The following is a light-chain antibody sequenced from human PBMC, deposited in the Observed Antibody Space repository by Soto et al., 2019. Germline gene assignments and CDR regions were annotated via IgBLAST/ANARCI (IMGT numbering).Light chain of an antibody. CDR3: QQYGSSPPIT. J-gene: IGKJ5*01. CDR2: GAS. V-gene: IGKV3-20*01. Sequence: ESVLTQSPGTLSLSPGERATLSCRASQSVSSSYLAWYQQKPGQAPRLLIYGASSRATGIPDRFSGSGSGTDFTLTISRLEPEDFAVYYCQQYGSSPPITFGQGTRLEN. CDR1: QSVSSSY.